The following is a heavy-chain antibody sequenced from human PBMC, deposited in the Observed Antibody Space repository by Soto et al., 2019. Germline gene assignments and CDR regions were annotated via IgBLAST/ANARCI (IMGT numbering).Heavy chain of an antibody. J-gene: IGHJ3*02. CDR3: ARESTVVTLRTFDI. CDR1: GGSISSYF. Sequence: QVHLQESGPGLVKPSETLSLTCTVSGGSISSYFCSWIRQPAGKGLEWIGRIYTSGSTNYNPSLKSRVNMGVDTSKNQFSLKLSSVTAADTAVYYCARESTVVTLRTFDIWGQGTMVTVSS. CDR2: IYTSGST. V-gene: IGHV4-4*07. D-gene: IGHD2-21*02.